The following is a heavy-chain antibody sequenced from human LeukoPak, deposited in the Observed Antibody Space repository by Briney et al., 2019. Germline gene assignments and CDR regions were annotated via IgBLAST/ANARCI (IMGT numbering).Heavy chain of an antibody. CDR1: GDSISSYY. CDR2: ISDTGST. D-gene: IGHD3-22*01. CDR3: ARGADSSGYYSIFYFDY. Sequence: PSETLSLTCTVSGDSISSYYWSWIRQPPGKGLELIGYISDTGSTNYNPSLKSRVTISVDTSKNQFSLKPSSVTAADTAVYYCARGADSSGYYSIFYFDYWGQGTLVTVSS. J-gene: IGHJ4*02. V-gene: IGHV4-59*01.